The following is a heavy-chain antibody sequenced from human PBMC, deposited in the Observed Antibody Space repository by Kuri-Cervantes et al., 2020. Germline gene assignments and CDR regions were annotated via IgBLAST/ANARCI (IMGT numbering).Heavy chain of an antibody. V-gene: IGHV4-59*01. Sequence: SETLSLTCTVSGDSISPYYWSWIRQPPGRGLEWIGCIYYSGSTNYNPSLKSRVTISVDTSKTQFSLKLDSVTAADTAVYYCARNPDFDSSGFWGQGTLVTVSS. CDR1: GDSISPYY. CDR2: IYYSGST. J-gene: IGHJ4*02. D-gene: IGHD3-22*01. CDR3: ARNPDFDSSGF.